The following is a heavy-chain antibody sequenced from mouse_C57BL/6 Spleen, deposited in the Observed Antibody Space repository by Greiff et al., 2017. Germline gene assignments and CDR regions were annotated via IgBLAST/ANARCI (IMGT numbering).Heavy chain of an antibody. CDR2: IDPEDGET. CDR1: GFNIKDYY. V-gene: IGHV14-2*01. Sequence: VKLQQSGAELVKPGASVKLSCTASGFNIKDYYMHWVKQRTEQGLEWIGKIDPEDGETKYAPKFQGKATITADKSSNTAYLQLSSLTSEDTAVDYCTTRLRSDYFDYWGQGTTLTVSS. J-gene: IGHJ2*01. CDR3: TTRLRSDYFDY. D-gene: IGHD1-1*01.